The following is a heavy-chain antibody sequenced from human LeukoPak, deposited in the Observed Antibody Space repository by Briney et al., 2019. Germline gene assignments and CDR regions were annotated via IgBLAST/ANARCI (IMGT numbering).Heavy chain of an antibody. Sequence: GGSLRLSCAASGFTFSSYGMHWVRQAPGKGLEWVAVISNDGSNKYYADSVKGRFTISRDNSKNTLYLQMSSLRAEDTAVYYCAKDQSSWYSGLFDYWGQGTLVTVSS. CDR2: ISNDGSNK. CDR1: GFTFSSYG. J-gene: IGHJ4*02. CDR3: AKDQSSWYSGLFDY. D-gene: IGHD6-13*01. V-gene: IGHV3-30*18.